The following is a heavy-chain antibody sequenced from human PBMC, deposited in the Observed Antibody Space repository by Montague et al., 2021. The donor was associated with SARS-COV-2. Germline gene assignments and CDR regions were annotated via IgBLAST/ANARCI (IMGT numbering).Heavy chain of an antibody. CDR3: AKQPGAGAVVYWYFDL. V-gene: IGHV3-23*01. CDR2: IFGSGAGT. D-gene: IGHD6-19*01. J-gene: IGHJ2*01. CDR1: GFAFNNFA. Sequence: SLRLSCAASGFAFNNFAMTWVRQAPGKGLEWVSSIFGSGAGTYYADSVKGRFTISRDNSKNTLHLQMNSLRAEDTAKYYCAKQPGAGAVVYWYFDLWGRGTVVSVSS.